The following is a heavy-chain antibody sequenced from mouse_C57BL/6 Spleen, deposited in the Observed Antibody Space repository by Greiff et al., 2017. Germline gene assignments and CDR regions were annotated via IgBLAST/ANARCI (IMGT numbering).Heavy chain of an antibody. CDR1: GDTFTEYT. CDR3: ARHEERWMDY. CDR2: FYPGRGSI. V-gene: IGHV1-62-2*01. Sequence: QVQLKGPGAELVKPGASVKLFCKASGDTFTEYTIHWVKQRSGQGLERLGWFYPGRGSIKYNEKFEDKATLTADKSSSTGYMELSRLTSEDSAVYFCARHEERWMDYWGQGPSATVCS. J-gene: IGHJ4*01. D-gene: IGHD2-3*01.